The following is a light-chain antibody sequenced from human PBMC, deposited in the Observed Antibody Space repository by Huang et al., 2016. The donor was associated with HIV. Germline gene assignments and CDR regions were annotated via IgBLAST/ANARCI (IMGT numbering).Light chain of an antibody. J-gene: IGKJ1*01. V-gene: IGKV1-5*03. CDR3: QQYNSYST. CDR2: KTS. CDR1: QSISSW. Sequence: DIQMSQSPSTLSASVGDRVTITCRASQSISSWVAWYQQKPGKAPKLLIYKTSSLKSGVPSRFSGSGSGTEFTLTISNLQPDDFATYYCQQYNSYSTFGQGTKVEIK.